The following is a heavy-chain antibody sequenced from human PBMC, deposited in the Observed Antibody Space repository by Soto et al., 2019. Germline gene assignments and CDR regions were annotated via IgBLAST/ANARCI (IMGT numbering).Heavy chain of an antibody. CDR2: ISSSSSYI. V-gene: IGHV3-21*01. J-gene: IGHJ6*02. CDR1: GFTFSSYS. Sequence: EVQLVESGGGLVKPGGSLRLSCAASGFTFSSYSMNWVRQAPGKGLEWVSSISSSSSYIYYADSVKGRFTISRDNAKNSLYQKMNSLRAEDTAVYYCARSYSDYVDYDGMDVWGQGTTVTVSS. D-gene: IGHD1-26*01. CDR3: ARSYSDYVDYDGMDV.